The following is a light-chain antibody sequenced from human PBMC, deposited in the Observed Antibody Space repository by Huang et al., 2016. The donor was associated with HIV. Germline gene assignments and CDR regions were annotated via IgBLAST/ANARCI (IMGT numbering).Light chain of an antibody. V-gene: IGKV1-39*01. CDR1: QSIDWF. CDR3: QQSYSAPFT. Sequence: DIQMTQSPSSLSASVGDRVTITCRASQSIDWFLNWYRQKPGKAPKLLISAASSLQIGVPSRFSGRGAETFFTLTISSLQPEDIATYFCQQSYSAPFTFGQGTRVDI. CDR2: AAS. J-gene: IGKJ3*01.